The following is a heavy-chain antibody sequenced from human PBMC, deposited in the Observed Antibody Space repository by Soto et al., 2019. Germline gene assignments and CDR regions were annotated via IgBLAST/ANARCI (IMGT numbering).Heavy chain of an antibody. CDR1: GGTFSSYA. CDR2: IIPIFGTA. Sequence: QVQLVQSGAEVKKPGSSVKVSCKASGGTFSSYAISWVRQAPGQGLEWMGGIIPIFGTANYAQKFQGRVTITADKSTSTAYMELSSLRSEDTAVYYCARAQWELLRGYYYYGIDVWGQGTTVTVSS. CDR3: ARAQWELLRGYYYYGIDV. D-gene: IGHD1-26*01. V-gene: IGHV1-69*06. J-gene: IGHJ6*02.